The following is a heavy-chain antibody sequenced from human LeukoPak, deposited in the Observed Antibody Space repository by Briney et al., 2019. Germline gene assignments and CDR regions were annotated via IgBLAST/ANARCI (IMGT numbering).Heavy chain of an antibody. CDR3: ARGETRLVY. D-gene: IGHD3-16*01. CDR1: GGSIISYN. V-gene: IGHV4-4*07. J-gene: IGHJ4*02. Sequence: ASETLSLTCTVSGGSIISYNWNWIRQPAGKGLEWIGRIYATGSSNYNPSLKSRVTMSVDTSKNQFSLRLSSVTAADTAVYYCARGETRLVYWGQGTLVTVSS. CDR2: IYATGSS.